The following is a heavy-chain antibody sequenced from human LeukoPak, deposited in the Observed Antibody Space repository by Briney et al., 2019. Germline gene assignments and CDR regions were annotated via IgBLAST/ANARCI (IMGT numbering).Heavy chain of an antibody. V-gene: IGHV4-39*07. Sequence: SETLSLTCTVSGGSISSSSYYWGWIRQPPGKGLEWLGSIYYSGSTYYNPSLKSRVTISVDTSKNQFSLKLSSVTAADTAVYYCARGRGDSSGYFDYWGQGTLVTVSS. CDR2: IYYSGST. CDR3: ARGRGDSSGYFDY. D-gene: IGHD3-22*01. J-gene: IGHJ4*02. CDR1: GGSISSSSYY.